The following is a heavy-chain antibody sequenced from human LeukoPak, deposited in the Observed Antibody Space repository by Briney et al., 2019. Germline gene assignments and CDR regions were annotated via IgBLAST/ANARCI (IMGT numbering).Heavy chain of an antibody. D-gene: IGHD5-12*01. Sequence: GGSLRLSCAASGFTFSSYSMNWVRQAPGKGLEWISFISSRSSTIHYADSVEGRFTISRDNAKNSLYLQMNSLRAEDTAVYYCARDHIAATTSGICWGQGTLVTVSS. CDR3: ARDHIAATTSGIC. CDR1: GFTFSSYS. CDR2: ISSRSSTI. J-gene: IGHJ4*02. V-gene: IGHV3-48*01.